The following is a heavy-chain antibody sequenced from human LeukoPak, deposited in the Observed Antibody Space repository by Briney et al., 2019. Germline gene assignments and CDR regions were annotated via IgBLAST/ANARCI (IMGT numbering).Heavy chain of an antibody. CDR3: ARDQGYSSSFDP. V-gene: IGHV4-59*01. J-gene: IGHJ5*02. CDR1: GGSISSYY. D-gene: IGHD6-13*01. Sequence: SETLSLTCTVSGGSISSYYWSWIRQPPGKGLEWIGYIYYSGSTNYNPSLKSRVTISVDTSKNQFSLKLSSVTAADTAVYYCARDQGYSSSFDPWGQGTLVTVPS. CDR2: IYYSGST.